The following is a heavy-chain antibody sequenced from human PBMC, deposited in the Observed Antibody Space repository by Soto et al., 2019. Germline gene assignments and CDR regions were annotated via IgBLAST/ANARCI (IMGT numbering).Heavy chain of an antibody. CDR1: GYIFINYY. Sequence: ASVKVSCKASGYIFINYYMHWVRQAPGQGLEWMGRINPSGGSTSYAQKFQGRVTMTSDTSTSTLYMELSSLRSEDTAVYYCAREYCSGGNCYSGSFDPWGQGTLVTVS. V-gene: IGHV1-46*01. CDR3: AREYCSGGNCYSGSFDP. CDR2: INPSGGST. J-gene: IGHJ5*02. D-gene: IGHD2-15*01.